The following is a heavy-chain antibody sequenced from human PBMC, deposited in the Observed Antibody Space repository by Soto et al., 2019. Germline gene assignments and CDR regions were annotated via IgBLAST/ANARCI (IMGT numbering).Heavy chain of an antibody. J-gene: IGHJ4*02. CDR3: ARGPSGDKVDY. CDR1: GGSISSGDYC. Sequence: QVQLQESGPGLVEPSQTLSLTCTVSGGSISSGDYCCSWIRQTPGKGLEWIGHIYNRGSTYSNPSLKSRVTISVDTSKNQFSLKLSSVTAADTAVYYCARGPSGDKVDYWGQGTLVTVSS. V-gene: IGHV4-30-4*01. CDR2: IYNRGST. D-gene: IGHD1-26*01.